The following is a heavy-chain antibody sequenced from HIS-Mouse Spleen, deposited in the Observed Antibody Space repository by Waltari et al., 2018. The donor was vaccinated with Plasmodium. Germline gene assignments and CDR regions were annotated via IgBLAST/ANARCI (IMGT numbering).Heavy chain of an antibody. V-gene: IGHV4-34*01. Sequence: QVQLQQWGAGLLKPSETLSLTCAVYGGSFSGYYWSCIRPPTGKGLEWIGEINHSGSTNYNPSLKSRVTISVDTSKNQFSLKLSSVTAADTAVYYCARGLRGHYWYFDLWGRGTLVTVSS. CDR2: INHSGST. CDR3: ARGLRGHYWYFDL. D-gene: IGHD3-10*01. J-gene: IGHJ2*01. CDR1: GGSFSGYY.